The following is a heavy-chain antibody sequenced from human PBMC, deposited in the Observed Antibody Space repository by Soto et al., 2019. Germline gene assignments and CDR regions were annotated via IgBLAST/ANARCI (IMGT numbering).Heavy chain of an antibody. Sequence: SETLSLTCVFSGGSISSTNWWTWVRQPPGKRLEWIGEIYHNGSPTYSPSLRGRATISVDKSNNQFSLRLSSVTAADTAVYYCVTWAHFFGSGSYPLYYYALDLWGQGTTVTVSS. CDR2: IYHNGSP. V-gene: IGHV4-4*02. CDR1: GGSISSTNW. CDR3: VTWAHFFGSGSYPLYYYALDL. D-gene: IGHD3-10*01. J-gene: IGHJ6*02.